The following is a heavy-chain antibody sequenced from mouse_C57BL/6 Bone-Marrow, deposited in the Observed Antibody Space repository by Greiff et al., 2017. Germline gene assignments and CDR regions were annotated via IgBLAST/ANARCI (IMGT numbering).Heavy chain of an antibody. D-gene: IGHD2-4*01. Sequence: QVQLKQPGAELVRPGSSVKLSCKASGYTFTSYWMHWVKQRPIQGLEWIGNIDPSDSETHYNQQFKDKATLTVDKSSSTAYMQLSSLTSEDSAVYYCARPYDYDYAMDYWGQGTSVTVSS. CDR2: IDPSDSET. CDR1: GYTFTSYW. J-gene: IGHJ4*01. CDR3: ARPYDYDYAMDY. V-gene: IGHV1-52*01.